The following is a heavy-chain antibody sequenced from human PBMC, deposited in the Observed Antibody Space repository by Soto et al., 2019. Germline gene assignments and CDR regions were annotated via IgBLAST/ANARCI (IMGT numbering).Heavy chain of an antibody. CDR1: EFTFSKYW. Sequence: EVQLVESGGGLVQPGGSLRLSCAASEFTFSKYWMHWVRQAPGKGLVWVSRIKGDGSITNYADSVKGRFTISRVNAKNTLFLQMDSVTAEDTSVYYCARGVPKNSATDVWGHGTTVTVSS. V-gene: IGHV3-74*02. J-gene: IGHJ6*02. D-gene: IGHD2-15*01. CDR3: ARGVPKNSATDV. CDR2: IKGDGSIT.